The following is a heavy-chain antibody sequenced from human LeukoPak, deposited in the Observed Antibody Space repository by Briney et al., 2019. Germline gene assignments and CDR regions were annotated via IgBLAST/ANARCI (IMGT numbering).Heavy chain of an antibody. V-gene: IGHV4-59*01. J-gene: IGHJ4*02. D-gene: IGHD3-22*01. CDR3: AKAHDSSGYTPDY. Sequence: SETLSLTCTVSGGSISSYYWSWIRQPPGKGLEWIGYIYYSGSTNYNPSLKSRVTISVDTSKNQFSLKLSSVTAADTALYYCAKAHDSSGYTPDYWGQGTLVTVSS. CDR2: IYYSGST. CDR1: GGSISSYY.